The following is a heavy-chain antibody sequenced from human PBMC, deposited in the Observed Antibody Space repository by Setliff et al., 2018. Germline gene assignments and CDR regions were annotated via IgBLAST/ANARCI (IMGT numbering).Heavy chain of an antibody. J-gene: IGHJ3*01. CDR3: ARLGSSSWYNDVFDF. CDR1: GYSFTTYW. Sequence: GESLKLSCKGSGYSFTTYWIGWVRQMPGKGLEWMGVIYAGDSDTRYSPSFQGQVTFSADKSISTACLQWSTLKASDTAMYYCARLGSSSWYNDVFDFWGPGTMVTVSS. V-gene: IGHV5-51*01. D-gene: IGHD6-13*01. CDR2: IYAGDSDT.